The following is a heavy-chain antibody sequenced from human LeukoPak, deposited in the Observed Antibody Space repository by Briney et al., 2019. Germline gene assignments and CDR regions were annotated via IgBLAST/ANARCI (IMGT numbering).Heavy chain of an antibody. CDR2: INPNSGGT. Sequence: ASVKVSCKASRYTFTGYYMHWVRQAPGQGLEWMGWINPNSGGTNYAQKFQGRVTMTRDTSISTAYMELSRLRSDDTAVYYCARAKQGSSSWTNTFDYWGQGTLVTVSS. CDR3: ARAKQGSSSWTNTFDY. V-gene: IGHV1-2*02. D-gene: IGHD6-13*01. CDR1: RYTFTGYY. J-gene: IGHJ4*02.